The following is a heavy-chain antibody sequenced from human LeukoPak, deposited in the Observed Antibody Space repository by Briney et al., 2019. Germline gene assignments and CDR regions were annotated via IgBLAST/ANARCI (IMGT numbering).Heavy chain of an antibody. CDR1: GFTFTSSA. J-gene: IGHJ4*02. D-gene: IGHD6-13*01. V-gene: IGHV1-58*02. CDR3: AAATPSKEPIAAAGTGDY. CDR2: IVVGSGNT. Sequence: SVKVSCKASGFTFTSSAMQWVRQARGQRLEWIGWIVVGSGNTNYAQKFQERVTITRDMSTSTAYTELSSLRSEDTAVYYCAAATPSKEPIAAAGTGDYWGQGTLVTVSS.